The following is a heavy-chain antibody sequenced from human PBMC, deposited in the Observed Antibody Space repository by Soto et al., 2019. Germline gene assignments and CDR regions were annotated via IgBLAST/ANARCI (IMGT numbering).Heavy chain of an antibody. D-gene: IGHD6-19*01. CDR1: GFTFSTYV. V-gene: IGHV3-23*01. Sequence: PGGSLRLSCAASGFTFSTYVMSWVRQAPGKGLEWVSGISGSGDSTYYADSVKGRFTVSRDNSKNTLYLQMNSLRAEDTAVFYCAKERSSGWSFDYWGQGTLVTVSS. J-gene: IGHJ4*02. CDR3: AKERSSGWSFDY. CDR2: ISGSGDST.